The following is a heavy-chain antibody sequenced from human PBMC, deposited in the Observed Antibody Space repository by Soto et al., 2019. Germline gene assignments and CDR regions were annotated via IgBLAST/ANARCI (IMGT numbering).Heavy chain of an antibody. Sequence: PSETLSLTCSVSGFSVSSTYWGWVRQSPGKGLEWIGYVYNSGSTIYSPSLKSRITISMDPSKNQSSLRLRSVTAADTAVYYCGRIPYSSASFDYWGQGNLVTVSS. D-gene: IGHD6-19*01. CDR2: VYNSGST. V-gene: IGHV4-59*02. J-gene: IGHJ4*02. CDR3: GRIPYSSASFDY. CDR1: GFSVSSTY.